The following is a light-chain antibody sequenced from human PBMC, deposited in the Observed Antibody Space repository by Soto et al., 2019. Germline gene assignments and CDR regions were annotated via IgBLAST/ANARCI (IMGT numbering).Light chain of an antibody. CDR1: QSVLYSSNNKNY. CDR3: QEHYSTSWA. CDR2: WAS. V-gene: IGKV4-1*01. Sequence: DIVMTQSPDSLAVSLGERATINCKSSQSVLYSSNNKNYLVWYQQKSGQPPKLLIYWASVRESGVPDRVSGSGSGTDFTLTISSLQAEDVAVYYCQEHYSTSWAFGQGTKVEIK. J-gene: IGKJ1*01.